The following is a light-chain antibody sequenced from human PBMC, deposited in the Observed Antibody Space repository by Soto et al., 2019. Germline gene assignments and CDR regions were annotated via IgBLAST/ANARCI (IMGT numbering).Light chain of an antibody. Sequence: EIVLTQSPGTLSLSPGERATLSCRASQSVTSSYLAWYQQKPGQAPRLLIYAASSRASAIPDRFSGSGSGTDFTLTISRLEPEDFAVYYCHQYGTSPQTFGKGTKVDIK. CDR2: AAS. V-gene: IGKV3-20*01. J-gene: IGKJ1*01. CDR3: HQYGTSPQT. CDR1: QSVTSSY.